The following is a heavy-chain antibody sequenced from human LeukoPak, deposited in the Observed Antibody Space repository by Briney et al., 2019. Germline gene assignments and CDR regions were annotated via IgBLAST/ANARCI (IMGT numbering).Heavy chain of an antibody. D-gene: IGHD3-22*01. Sequence: ASVKVSCQASGCTFTGYHMDWVRQTPGQGLEWMGWINLKSGVTKYGQKFQGRVTLTRDTSISTAYMDLSSLTSDDTGVYYCARREAGLPGYFYYMDAWGKGTTVTVSS. CDR2: INLKSGVT. CDR1: GCTFTGYH. J-gene: IGHJ6*03. V-gene: IGHV1-2*02. CDR3: ARREAGLPGYFYYMDA.